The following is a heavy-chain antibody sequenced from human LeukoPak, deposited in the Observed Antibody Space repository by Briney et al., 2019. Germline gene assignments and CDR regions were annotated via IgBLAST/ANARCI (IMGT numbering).Heavy chain of an antibody. J-gene: IGHJ3*02. Sequence: SETLSLTCTVSGGSISSGGYYWSWIRQHPGKGLEWIGYIYYSGSTYYNPSLKSRVTISVDTSKNQFSLKLSPVTAADTAVYYSARVGDWRAAFDIWGQGTMVTVSS. D-gene: IGHD3-10*01. CDR1: GGSISSGGYY. V-gene: IGHV4-31*03. CDR2: IYYSGST. CDR3: ARVGDWRAAFDI.